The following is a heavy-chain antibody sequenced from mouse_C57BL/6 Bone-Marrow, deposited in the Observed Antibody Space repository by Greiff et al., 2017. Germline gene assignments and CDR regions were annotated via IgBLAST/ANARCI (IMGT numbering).Heavy chain of an antibody. Sequence: VQLQQSGAELVKPGASVKISCKASGYAFSSYWMNWVKQRPGKGLEWIGQIYPGDGDTNYNGKFKGKATLTADKSSSTAYMQLSSLTSEDAAVYFYARSYYGSSWGFAYWGQGTLVTVSA. D-gene: IGHD1-1*01. J-gene: IGHJ3*01. CDR2: IYPGDGDT. V-gene: IGHV1-80*01. CDR1: GYAFSSYW. CDR3: ARSYYGSSWGFAY.